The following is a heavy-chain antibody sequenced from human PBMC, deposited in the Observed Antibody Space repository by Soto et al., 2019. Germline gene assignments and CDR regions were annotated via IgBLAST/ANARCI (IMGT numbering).Heavy chain of an antibody. Sequence: QVHLVQSGAEVKKPGASVKVSCKASGYTFTSYGITWVRQAPGQGLEWMGWISAHNGNTDYAQKLQGRVIVTRDTSTSTAYMELRGLRSDDTAVYYCARGRYVDYWGQGALVTVSS. CDR3: ARGRYVDY. CDR2: ISAHNGNT. J-gene: IGHJ4*02. D-gene: IGHD1-1*01. V-gene: IGHV1-18*01. CDR1: GYTFTSYG.